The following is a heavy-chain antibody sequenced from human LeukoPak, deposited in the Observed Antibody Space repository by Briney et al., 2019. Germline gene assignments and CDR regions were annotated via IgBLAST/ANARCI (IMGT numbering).Heavy chain of an antibody. CDR1: GYTFTGYY. D-gene: IGHD3-10*01. CDR3: AVTMVRGVESDY. V-gene: IGHV1-2*06. CDR2: INPNSGGT. Sequence: ASVTVSCKASGYTFTGYYMHWVRQAPGQGLESMGRINPNSGGTNYAQKFQGRVTMTRDTSISTAYMELSRLRSDDTAVYYCAVTMVRGVESDYWGQGTLVTVSS. J-gene: IGHJ4*02.